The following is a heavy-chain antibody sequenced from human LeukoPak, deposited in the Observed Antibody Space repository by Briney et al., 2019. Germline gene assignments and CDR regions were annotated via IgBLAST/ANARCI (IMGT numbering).Heavy chain of an antibody. CDR3: ARDPGIAAIPSYFDY. Sequence: ASVKVSSKASGGTFSSYAISWVRQAPGQGLEWMGGIIPIFGTANYAQKFQGRVTITTDESTSTAYMELSSLRSEDTAVYYCARDPGIAAIPSYFDYWGQGTLVTVSS. CDR1: GGTFSSYA. J-gene: IGHJ4*02. CDR2: IIPIFGTA. V-gene: IGHV1-69*05. D-gene: IGHD2-2*02.